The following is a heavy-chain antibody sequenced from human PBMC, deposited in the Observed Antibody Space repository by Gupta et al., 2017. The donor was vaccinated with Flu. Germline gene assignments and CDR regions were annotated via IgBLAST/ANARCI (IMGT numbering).Heavy chain of an antibody. CDR1: GFTFSSYG. V-gene: IGHV3-33*01. Sequence: QVQLVESGGGVVQPGRSLRLSCAASGFTFSSYGMHWVRQAPGKGLEWVAVIWYDGSNKYYADSVKGRFTISRDNSKNTLYLQMNSLRAEDTAVYYCARGDTYGDYVGYYYYGMDGWGQGTTVTVSS. J-gene: IGHJ6*02. D-gene: IGHD4-17*01. CDR3: ARGDTYGDYVGYYYYGMDG. CDR2: IWYDGSNK.